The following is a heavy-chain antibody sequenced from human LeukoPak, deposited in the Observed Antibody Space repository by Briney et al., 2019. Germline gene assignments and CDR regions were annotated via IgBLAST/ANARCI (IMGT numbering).Heavy chain of an antibody. D-gene: IGHD3-16*01. V-gene: IGHV3-23*01. CDR1: RFTFSSFA. Sequence: GGSLRLSCAASRFTFSSFAISWVRQAPGKGLGWVSAISGGGGSTYYADSVKGRFTISRDNSKNTLYLQMNSLRGEDTVLYYCTKGIDHDYIWGSYKSYVFAIWGQGTMVTVSS. J-gene: IGHJ3*02. CDR2: ISGGGGST. CDR3: TKGIDHDYIWGSYKSYVFAI.